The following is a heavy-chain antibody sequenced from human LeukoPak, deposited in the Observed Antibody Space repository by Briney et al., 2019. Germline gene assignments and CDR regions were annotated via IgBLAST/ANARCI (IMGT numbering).Heavy chain of an antibody. J-gene: IGHJ4*02. CDR1: AYSISSGYY. CDR3: ARGKSRGSHIDY. V-gene: IGHV4-38-2*02. CDR2: IYHSEST. D-gene: IGHD1-26*01. Sequence: SETLSLTCIVSAYSISSGYYWGWIRQPPGKGLEWIGSIYHSESTYYNPSLKSRVTISIDTSKNQFSLKLSSVTAADTAIYFCARGKSRGSHIDYWGQGTLVTVSS.